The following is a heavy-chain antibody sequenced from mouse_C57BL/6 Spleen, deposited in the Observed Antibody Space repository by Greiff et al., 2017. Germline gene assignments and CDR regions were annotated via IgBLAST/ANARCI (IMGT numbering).Heavy chain of an antibody. D-gene: IGHD2-4*01. CDR3: ARTTTDDYDGGFAD. V-gene: IGHV1-66*01. J-gene: IGHJ3*01. CDR1: GYSFTSYY. Sequence: VQLQQSGPELVKPGASVKISCKASGYSFTSYYIHWVKQRPGQGLEWIGWIYPGSGNTKYNEKFKGKATLTAETSSSTAYMQLSSLTSEDSAVYYCARTTTDDYDGGFADWGQGTLVTVSA. CDR2: IYPGSGNT.